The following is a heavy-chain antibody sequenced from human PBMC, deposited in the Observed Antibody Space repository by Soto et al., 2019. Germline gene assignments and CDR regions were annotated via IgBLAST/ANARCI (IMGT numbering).Heavy chain of an antibody. Sequence: QVHLVQSGAEVKKPGASVKVSCKASGYTFTTYGISWVRQAPGQGLEWMGWISTYNGNTNYEQKLQGRVTLTTDPLTRTAYMELRSLGADDTAVYYCARRGAYCSGGTCYHFDYWGQGTLVPVSS. CDR3: ARRGAYCSGGTCYHFDY. D-gene: IGHD2-15*01. CDR1: GYTFTTYG. V-gene: IGHV1-18*04. J-gene: IGHJ4*02. CDR2: ISTYNGNT.